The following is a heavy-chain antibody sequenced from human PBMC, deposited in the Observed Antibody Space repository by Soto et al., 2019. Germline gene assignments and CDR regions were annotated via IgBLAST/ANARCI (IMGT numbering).Heavy chain of an antibody. D-gene: IGHD6-13*01. Sequence: SETLSLTCTVSGDSVNSGTYYWSWIRQPPGKGLEWIGYIYNSGTTKYNPSLKSRVTISVDTSKNQFSLKLSSVTAADTAVYYCARDTDSSSWYVGDYYYGMDVWGQGTTVTVSS. J-gene: IGHJ6*02. CDR3: ARDTDSSSWYVGDYYYGMDV. V-gene: IGHV4-61*01. CDR1: GDSVNSGTYY. CDR2: IYNSGTT.